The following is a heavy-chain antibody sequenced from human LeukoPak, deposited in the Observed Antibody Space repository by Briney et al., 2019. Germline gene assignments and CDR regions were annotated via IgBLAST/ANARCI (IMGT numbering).Heavy chain of an antibody. Sequence: SVKVSCKASGGTFSSYAISWVRQAPGQGLEWMGGIIPIFGTANYAQKFQGRVTITADESTSTAYMELSSLRSEDTAVYYCARGVESGRYDIFDYWGQGTLVTVSS. CDR3: ARGVESGRYDIFDY. J-gene: IGHJ4*02. CDR1: GGTFSSYA. CDR2: IIPIFGTA. D-gene: IGHD3-9*01. V-gene: IGHV1-69*13.